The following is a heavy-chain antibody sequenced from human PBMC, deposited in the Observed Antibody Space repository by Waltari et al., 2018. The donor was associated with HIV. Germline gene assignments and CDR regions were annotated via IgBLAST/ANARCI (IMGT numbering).Heavy chain of an antibody. J-gene: IGHJ4*02. CDR2: VYWDDDK. CDR3: ALNGGIGTKYFDS. V-gene: IGHV2-5*02. Sequence: QITLKESGPTLVKPTPTLTLTCSFSGFSLTSYGMGVGWIRQSPGKAPEWLALVYWDDDKRYTPSLKNRLTITKDTSKNQVVLSMTNMDPVDTGTYYCALNGGIGTKYFDSWGQGTLVTVSS. D-gene: IGHD2-21*01. CDR1: GFSLTSYGMG.